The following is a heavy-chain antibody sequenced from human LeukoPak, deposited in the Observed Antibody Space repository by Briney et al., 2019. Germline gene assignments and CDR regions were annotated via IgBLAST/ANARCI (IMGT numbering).Heavy chain of an antibody. CDR2: IYPGDSDT. V-gene: IGHV5-51*01. CDR3: ASPQMVHF. J-gene: IGHJ4*02. D-gene: IGHD3-10*01. Sequence: GESLKISCMTSGYRFTTNWIGWVRQMPGIGLEWMGIIYPGDSDTRYSPSFQGQVTISADKTINTAYLQWSSLQASDTAMYYCASPQMVHFWGQGTLVTVSS. CDR1: GYRFTTNW.